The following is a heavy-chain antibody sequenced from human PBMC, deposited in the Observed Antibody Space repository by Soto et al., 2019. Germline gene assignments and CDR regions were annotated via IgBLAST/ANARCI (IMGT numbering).Heavy chain of an antibody. CDR3: ARQVGYCSGGSCYHFDY. CDR1: GGSFSGYY. CDR2: INHSGST. J-gene: IGHJ4*02. Sequence: SETLSLTCAVYGGSFSGYYWSWIRQPPGKGLEWIGEINHSGSTNYNPSLKSRVTISVDTSKNQFSLKLSSVTAADTAVYYCARQVGYCSGGSCYHFDYWGLGTLVTVS. V-gene: IGHV4-34*01. D-gene: IGHD2-15*01.